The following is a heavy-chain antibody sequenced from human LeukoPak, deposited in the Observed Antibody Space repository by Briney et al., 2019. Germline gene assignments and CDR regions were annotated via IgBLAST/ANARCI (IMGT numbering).Heavy chain of an antibody. CDR2: ISGSASST. CDR1: GFTFSNYA. J-gene: IGHJ4*02. D-gene: IGHD3-10*01. CDR3: AKDQTRNYYGSGSYDY. V-gene: IGHV3-23*01. Sequence: GGSLKLSCAASGFTFSNYAMSWVRQAPGKGLEWVSAISGSASSTYYADSVKGRFTISRDNSKNTLYLQMNSLRAEDTAVYYCAKDQTRNYYGSGSYDYWGQGTLVTVSS.